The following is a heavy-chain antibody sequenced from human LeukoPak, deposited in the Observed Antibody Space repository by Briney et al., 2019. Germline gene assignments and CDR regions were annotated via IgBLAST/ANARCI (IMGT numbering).Heavy chain of an antibody. CDR3: ATVYRRPQMATIVWFDP. CDR2: SDPEDGET. J-gene: IGHJ5*02. CDR1: GYTLTELS. Sequence: ASVKVSCKVSGYTLTELSMHWVRQAPGKGLEWMGGSDPEDGETIYAQKFQGRVTMTEDTSTDTAYMELSSLRSEDTAVYYCATVYRRPQMATIVWFDPWGQGTLVTVSS. D-gene: IGHD5-24*01. V-gene: IGHV1-24*01.